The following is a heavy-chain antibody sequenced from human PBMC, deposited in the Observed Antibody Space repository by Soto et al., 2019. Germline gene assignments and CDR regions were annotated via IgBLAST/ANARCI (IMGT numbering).Heavy chain of an antibody. CDR1: GGSISSYY. CDR2: IYYSGST. CDR3: ARVGCTNGVCSRGYYYYYGMDV. D-gene: IGHD2-8*01. V-gene: IGHV4-59*01. J-gene: IGHJ6*02. Sequence: SETLSLTCTVSGGSISSYYWSWIRQPPGKGLEWIGYIYYSGSTNYYPSLKSRVTISVDTSKNQFSLKLSSVTAADTAVYYCARVGCTNGVCSRGYYYYYGMDVWGQGTTVTV.